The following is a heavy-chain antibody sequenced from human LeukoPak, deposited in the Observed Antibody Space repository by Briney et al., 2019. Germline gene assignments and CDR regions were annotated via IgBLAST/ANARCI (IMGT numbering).Heavy chain of an antibody. Sequence: PGGSLRLSCAASGFTFSDYYMSWIRQAPGKGLEGVSYISSSGSTIYYADSVKGRFTISRDNAKNSLYLQMNSLRAEDTAVYYCARDQERITMVRGVYVPDALDIWGQGTMVTVSS. V-gene: IGHV3-11*01. CDR3: ARDQERITMVRGVYVPDALDI. J-gene: IGHJ3*02. CDR2: ISSSGSTI. CDR1: GFTFSDYY. D-gene: IGHD3-10*01.